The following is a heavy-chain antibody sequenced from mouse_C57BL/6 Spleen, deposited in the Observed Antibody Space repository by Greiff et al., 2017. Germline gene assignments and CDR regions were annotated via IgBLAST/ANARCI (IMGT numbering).Heavy chain of an antibody. V-gene: IGHV1-55*01. CDR1: GYTFTSYW. J-gene: IGHJ1*03. CDR2: IYPGSGST. CDR3: ARGSLYYYDTYWYFDV. Sequence: QVQLKQPGAELVKPGASVKMSCKASGYTFTSYWITWVKQRPGQGLEWIGDIYPGSGSTNYNEKFKSKATLTVDTSSSTAYMQLSSLTSEDSAVYYCARGSLYYYDTYWYFDVWGTGTTVTVSS. D-gene: IGHD1-1*01.